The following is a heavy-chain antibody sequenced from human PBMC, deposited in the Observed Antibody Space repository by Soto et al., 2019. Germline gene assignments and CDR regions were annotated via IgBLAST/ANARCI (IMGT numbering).Heavy chain of an antibody. CDR3: TTGSVEGI. D-gene: IGHD2-15*01. CDR2: IKTSAGGGAP. CDR1: GFSFNEAW. Sequence: EVQLVESAGGLVKPGGSLRLSCVASGFSFNEAWLNWVRQAPGQGLEWVGRIKTSAGGGAPNYAAPVQGRFTIARDDSKNTLYLHMNSLRTEDTAIYYCTTGSVEGIWGQGTTVIVSS. V-gene: IGHV3-15*07. J-gene: IGHJ6*02.